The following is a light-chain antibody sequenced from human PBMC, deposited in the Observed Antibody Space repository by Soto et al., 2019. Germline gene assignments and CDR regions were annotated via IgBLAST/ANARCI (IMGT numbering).Light chain of an antibody. CDR1: SSDVGAYNY. V-gene: IGLV2-8*01. CDR2: EVS. CDR3: SSYAGSDVFV. J-gene: IGLJ1*01. Sequence: QSVLTELPSASGSPGQSVAISCTGTSSDVGAYNYAAWSQQHPGNIPKLMIYEVSKRPSGVPDRFSGSKSGNTASLTVSGLQADDEADYYCSSYAGSDVFVFGTGTKVTVL.